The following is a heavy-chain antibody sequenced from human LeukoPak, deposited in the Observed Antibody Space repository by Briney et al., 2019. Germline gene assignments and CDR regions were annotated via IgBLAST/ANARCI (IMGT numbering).Heavy chain of an antibody. Sequence: GGSLRLSCAASGFTFGSYSMNWVRQAPGKGLEWVSYISSSSSTIYYADSVKGRFTISRDNAKNSLYLQMNSLRDEDTAVYYCARVHDDYVWGSYRTYYFDYWGQGTLVTVSS. CDR1: GFTFGSYS. V-gene: IGHV3-48*02. J-gene: IGHJ4*02. CDR3: ARVHDDYVWGSYRTYYFDY. D-gene: IGHD3-16*02. CDR2: ISSSSSTI.